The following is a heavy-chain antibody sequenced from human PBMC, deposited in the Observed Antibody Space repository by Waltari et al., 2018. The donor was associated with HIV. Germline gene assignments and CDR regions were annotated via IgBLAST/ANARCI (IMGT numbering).Heavy chain of an antibody. Sequence: EVQLLESGGGLVQPGESLRLSCAASGFIFSSYAMSWFRQAPGKGLEWVSAINYSGGSSVYADSVKGRFTISRDNSKKTLYLQLNSLRAQDTAIYYCAKLAGDSELDYWGQGTLVIVSS. CDR2: INYSGGSS. V-gene: IGHV3-23*05. CDR1: GFIFSSYA. J-gene: IGHJ4*02. D-gene: IGHD4-17*01. CDR3: AKLAGDSELDY.